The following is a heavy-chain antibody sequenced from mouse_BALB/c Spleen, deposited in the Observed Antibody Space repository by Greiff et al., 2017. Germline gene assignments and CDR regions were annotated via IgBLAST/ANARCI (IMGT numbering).Heavy chain of an antibody. CDR2: ISDGGSYT. CDR1: GFTFSDYY. Sequence: EVMLVESGGGLVKPGGSLKLSCAASGFTFSDYYMYWVRQTPEKRLEWVATISDGGSYTYYPDSVKGRFTISRDNAKNNLYLQMSSLKSEDTAMYYCARRDGSSYYFDYWGQGTTLTVSS. J-gene: IGHJ2*01. CDR3: ARRDGSSYYFDY. D-gene: IGHD1-1*01. V-gene: IGHV5-4*02.